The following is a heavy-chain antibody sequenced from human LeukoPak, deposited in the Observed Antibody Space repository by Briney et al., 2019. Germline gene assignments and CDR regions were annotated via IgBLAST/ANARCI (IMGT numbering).Heavy chain of an antibody. J-gene: IGHJ4*02. D-gene: IGHD6-13*01. CDR1: GFTFSSYA. V-gene: IGHV3-23*01. Sequence: AGGSLRLSCAASGFTFSSYAMGWVRQAPGKGLEWVSAISGSGGGTYYADSVKGRFTISRDNSKNTLYLQMNSLRAEDTAVYYCAKYSSSWYYFDYWGQGTLVTVSS. CDR3: AKYSSSWYYFDY. CDR2: ISGSGGGT.